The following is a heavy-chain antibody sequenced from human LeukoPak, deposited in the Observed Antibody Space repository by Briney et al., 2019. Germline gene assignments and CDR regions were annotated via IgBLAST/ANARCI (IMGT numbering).Heavy chain of an antibody. V-gene: IGHV1-2*02. CDR3: ARLYCSGGSCYQTINWFDP. CDR2: INSNSGST. CDR1: GYTFTGYY. Sequence: ASVTVSCKASGYTFTGYYMHWVRQAPGQGLEWMGWINSNSGSTNYAQKFQGRVTMTRDTSISTAYMELSRLRSDDTAVYYCARLYCSGGSCYQTINWFDPWGQGTLVTVSS. D-gene: IGHD2-15*01. J-gene: IGHJ5*02.